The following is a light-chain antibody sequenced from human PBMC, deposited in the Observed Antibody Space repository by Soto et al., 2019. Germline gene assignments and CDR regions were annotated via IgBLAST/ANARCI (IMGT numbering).Light chain of an antibody. CDR1: QSVSSN. Sequence: EIVMTQSPATLSVSPGERATLSCRASQSVSSNLAWYHQNPGQAPRLLIYGASTRATGVPARFSGSGSGTEFTLTISSLQSEDFAVYYCQQYNNWPPCTFGQGTKVEIK. J-gene: IGKJ1*01. V-gene: IGKV3-15*01. CDR3: QQYNNWPPCT. CDR2: GAS.